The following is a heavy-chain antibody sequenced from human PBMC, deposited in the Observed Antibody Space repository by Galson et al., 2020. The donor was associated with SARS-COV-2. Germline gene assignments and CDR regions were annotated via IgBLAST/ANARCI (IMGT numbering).Heavy chain of an antibody. CDR1: GDTGSNYA. J-gene: IGHJ5*02. D-gene: IGHD5-12*01. V-gene: IGHV1-69*13. Sequence: SSVNVSCKAVGDTGSNYAISWVRQAPGQGLEWMGGIISLFGTTDYAQKFQNRITITLDESTRTAYMELSGLTSEDTAEYYCARGGGYGDSWFAPWGQGTLVTVSS. CDR3: ARGGGYGDSWFAP. CDR2: IISLFGTT.